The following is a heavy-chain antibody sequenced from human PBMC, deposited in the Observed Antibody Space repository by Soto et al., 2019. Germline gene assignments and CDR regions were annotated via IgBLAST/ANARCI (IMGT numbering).Heavy chain of an antibody. CDR3: ARDIVGGVTRVNWFDP. Sequence: GASVKVSCKASGYTFTSYGISWVRQAPGQGLEWTGWISAYNGNTNYAQKLQGRVTMTTDTSTSTAYMELRSLRSDDTAVYYCARDIVGGVTRVNWFDPWGQGTLVTVS. CDR2: ISAYNGNT. CDR1: GYTFTSYG. J-gene: IGHJ5*02. V-gene: IGHV1-18*01. D-gene: IGHD2-8*02.